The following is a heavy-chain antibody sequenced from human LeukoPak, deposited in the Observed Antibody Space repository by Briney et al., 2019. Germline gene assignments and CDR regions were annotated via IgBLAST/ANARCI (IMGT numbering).Heavy chain of an antibody. D-gene: IGHD6-6*01. CDR2: IYYSGST. CDR1: GDSISSGDYY. CDR3: ARDIQQLVRSAFVI. J-gene: IGHJ3*02. Sequence: SETLSLTCNVSGDSISSGDYYWSWIRQPPGKGLEWIGYIYYSGSTYYNASLKSRVTISINTSKNQFSLKLSSVTATDTAVYYCARDIQQLVRSAFVIWGRGTMVTVSS. V-gene: IGHV4-30-4*08.